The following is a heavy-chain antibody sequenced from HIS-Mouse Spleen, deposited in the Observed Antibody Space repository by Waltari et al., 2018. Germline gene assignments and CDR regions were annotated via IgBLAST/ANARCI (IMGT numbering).Heavy chain of an antibody. D-gene: IGHD6-6*01. CDR1: VGSFRGYY. Sequence: QVQLQQWGAGLLKPSEPLSPTCPVHVGSFRGYYWSWIRQPPGRGLEWVGAINHRGSTNYNPSLKSRVTISVDTSKNQFSLKLSSVTAADTAVYYCARGLAARFDYWGQGTLVTVSS. CDR2: INHRGST. CDR3: ARGLAARFDY. J-gene: IGHJ4*02. V-gene: IGHV4-34*01.